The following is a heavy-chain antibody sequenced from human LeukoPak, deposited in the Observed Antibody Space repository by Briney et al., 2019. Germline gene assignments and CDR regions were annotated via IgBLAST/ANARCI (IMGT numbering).Heavy chain of an antibody. D-gene: IGHD3-16*01. Sequence: GGSLRLSCEASGFSLSGSWMHWVRQAPGKGLMWVSQNKYDGTTKNYADSVRGRFTISRDNAKNTLYLHMNDLRAEDTVVYYCARSDYFHNWGQGTMVVVST. CDR2: NKYDGTTK. V-gene: IGHV3-74*01. CDR3: ARSDYFHN. J-gene: IGHJ3*02. CDR1: GFSLSGSW.